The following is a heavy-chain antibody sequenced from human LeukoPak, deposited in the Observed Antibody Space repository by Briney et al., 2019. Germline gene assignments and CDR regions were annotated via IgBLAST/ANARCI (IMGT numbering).Heavy chain of an antibody. CDR2: INPNSGGT. Sequence: GASVKVSCKASGYTFTGYYMHWVRQAPGRGLEWMGWINPNSGGTNHAQKFQGRVTMTRNTSISTAYMELSSLRSEDTAVYYCARGRSSMVRGVIITYYYYYMDVWGKGTTVTISS. CDR3: ARGRSSMVRGVIITYYYYYMDV. D-gene: IGHD3-10*01. CDR1: GYTFTGYY. J-gene: IGHJ6*03. V-gene: IGHV1-2*02.